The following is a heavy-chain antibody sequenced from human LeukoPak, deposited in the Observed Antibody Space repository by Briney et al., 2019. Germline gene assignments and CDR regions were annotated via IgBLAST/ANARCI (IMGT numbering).Heavy chain of an antibody. V-gene: IGHV4-59*08. CDR3: ARLIGGVGYFDL. CDR2: IHYSGST. CDR1: GGSISTYY. Sequence: PSETLSLTCTVSGGSISTYYWSWIRQPPGKGLEWIRYIHYSGSTNYSPSLKSRVAISVDTSKNQFSLKLSFVTAADTAVYYCARLIGGVGYFDLWGRGTLVTVSS. J-gene: IGHJ2*01.